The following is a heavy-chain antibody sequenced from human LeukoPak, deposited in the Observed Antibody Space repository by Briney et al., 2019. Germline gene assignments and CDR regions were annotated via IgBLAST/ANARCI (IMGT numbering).Heavy chain of an antibody. J-gene: IGHJ4*02. CDR1: GGSISSGSHY. V-gene: IGHV4-61*02. D-gene: IGHD5-12*01. Sequence: SETLSLTCTVSGGSISSGSHYWTWIRQPAGKGLEWIGRIYTSGSTNYNPSLKSRVTMSVDTSKNQFSLKLSSVTAADTAVYYCARDGDIVATDSWGQGTLVTVSS. CDR2: IYTSGST. CDR3: ARDGDIVATDS.